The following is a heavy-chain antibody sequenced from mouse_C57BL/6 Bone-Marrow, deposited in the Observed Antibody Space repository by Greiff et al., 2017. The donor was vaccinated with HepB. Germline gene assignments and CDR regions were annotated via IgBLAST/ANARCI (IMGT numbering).Heavy chain of an antibody. D-gene: IGHD1-1*01. CDR2: IDPNRGGT. Sequence: QVQLQQPGAELVKPGASVKLSCKASGYTFTSYWMHWVKQRPGRGLEWIGRIDPNRGGTKYNEKFKSKATLTVDKPSSTAYMQLSSLTSEDSAVYYCARGTVVAHWYFDVWGTGTTVTVSS. CDR3: ARGTVVAHWYFDV. J-gene: IGHJ1*03. V-gene: IGHV1-72*01. CDR1: GYTFTSYW.